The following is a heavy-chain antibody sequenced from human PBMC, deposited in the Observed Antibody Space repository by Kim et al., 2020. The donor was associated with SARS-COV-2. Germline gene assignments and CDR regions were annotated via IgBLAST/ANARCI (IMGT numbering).Heavy chain of an antibody. V-gene: IGHV4-31*02. CDR3: ARGSPADDVADY. J-gene: IGHJ4*02. D-gene: IGHD2-21*01. Sequence: SYNPSLKSRVTISVDTSKNQFSLKLSSGTAADTAVYYCARGSPADDVADYWGQGTLVTVSS.